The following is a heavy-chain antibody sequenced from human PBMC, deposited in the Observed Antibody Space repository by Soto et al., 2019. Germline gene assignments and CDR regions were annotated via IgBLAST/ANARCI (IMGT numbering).Heavy chain of an antibody. V-gene: IGHV3-15*05. J-gene: IGHJ4*01. CDR1: CVAHITAS. D-gene: IGHD3-16*01. CDR2: LKNNALAGTA. Sequence: CAASCVAHITASIYSLPQAPGNGLQWVGRLKNNALAGTAGFAEPVRRRFAITRDDSRNTGYMQMNTLNTEDTAVYYCTTDAYRPIVEVRFEYWGHGTLGTVSS. CDR3: TTDAYRPIVEVRFEY.